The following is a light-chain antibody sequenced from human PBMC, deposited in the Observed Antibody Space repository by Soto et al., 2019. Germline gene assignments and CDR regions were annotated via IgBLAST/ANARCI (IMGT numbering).Light chain of an antibody. CDR3: AAWDDSLNGPV. CDR2: EVS. V-gene: IGLV2-14*01. Sequence: QSALTQPASVSGSPGQSITIACTGTSSDVGSYNYVSWFQHHPGKAPKLMIFEVSNRPSGVPDRFSGSKSGTSASLAISGXQSXXEAXYXCAAWDDSLNGPVFGGGTKLTVL. J-gene: IGLJ3*02. CDR1: SSDVGSYNY.